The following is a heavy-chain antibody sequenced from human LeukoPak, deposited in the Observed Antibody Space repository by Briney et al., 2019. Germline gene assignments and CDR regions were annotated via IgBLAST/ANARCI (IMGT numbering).Heavy chain of an antibody. V-gene: IGHV4-59*08. J-gene: IGHJ4*02. Sequence: PSETLSPTCAVSGGSISSHYWSWLRQPPGKGLEWIGFIYYSGTAKYNPSLKSRVTISADTSKNQFSLKLSSVTAADTAVYYCARQADDSSSSLVYFDYWGQGTLVTVSS. CDR2: IYYSGTA. D-gene: IGHD6-6*01. CDR1: GGSISSHY. CDR3: ARQADDSSSSLVYFDY.